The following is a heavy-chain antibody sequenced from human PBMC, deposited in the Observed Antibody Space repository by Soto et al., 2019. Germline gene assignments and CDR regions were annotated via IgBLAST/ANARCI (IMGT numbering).Heavy chain of an antibody. Sequence: VQLVESGGGLVKPGGSLRLSCAASGFTFSSHTMNWVRQAPGKGLEWVSSISSSSSYIYYADSVKGRFIISRDDANNSLYLQMNSLRAEDTAVYFCARGRYCSGGGCVYYFDYWGQGTLVTVSS. CDR2: ISSSSSYI. CDR1: GFTFSSHT. D-gene: IGHD2-15*01. V-gene: IGHV3-21*01. J-gene: IGHJ4*02. CDR3: ARGRYCSGGGCVYYFDY.